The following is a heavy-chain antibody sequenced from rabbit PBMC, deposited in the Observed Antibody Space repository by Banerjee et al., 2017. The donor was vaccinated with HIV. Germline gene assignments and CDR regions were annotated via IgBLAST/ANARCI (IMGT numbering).Heavy chain of an antibody. CDR2: IYAGSSGST. Sequence: QSLEESGGDLVKPGASLTLTCTASGFSFSSSYYMCWVRQAPGKGLEWIACIYAGSSGSTYYASWAKGRFTISKTSSTTVTLQMTSLTAADTATYFCARDRATMTMVIYGMDLWGPGTLVTVS. J-gene: IGHJ6*01. V-gene: IGHV1S40*01. CDR1: GFSFSSSYY. CDR3: ARDRATMTMVIYGMDL. D-gene: IGHD2-1*01.